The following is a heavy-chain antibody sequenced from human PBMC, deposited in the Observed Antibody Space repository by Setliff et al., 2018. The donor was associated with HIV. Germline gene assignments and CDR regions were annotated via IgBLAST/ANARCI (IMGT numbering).Heavy chain of an antibody. Sequence: SETLSLTCTVSGGSISRYHWSWIRQPAGQGLEWIGRFYSSESTNYNPSLKSRVTISVDTSKNQFSLKLSSVTAADTAVYYCARHSDIAARRTYFDYWGQGTLVTVSS. D-gene: IGHD6-6*01. V-gene: IGHV4-4*07. CDR3: ARHSDIAARRTYFDY. J-gene: IGHJ4*02. CDR2: FYSSEST. CDR1: GGSISRYH.